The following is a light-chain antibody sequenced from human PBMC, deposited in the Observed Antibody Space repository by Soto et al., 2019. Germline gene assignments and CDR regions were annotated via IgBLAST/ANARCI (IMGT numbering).Light chain of an antibody. CDR3: QQHGSSPPIT. V-gene: IGKV3-20*01. CDR1: QSVSNNY. J-gene: IGKJ5*01. Sequence: IVLTQSPGALSLSPGEGGTLSCRASQSVSNNYLAWYQQKPGQAPTLLLYGASTRATGIPDTFSGSGSGTDFTLTISRLEPEDFAVYYCQQHGSSPPITFGQGTRVEIK. CDR2: GAS.